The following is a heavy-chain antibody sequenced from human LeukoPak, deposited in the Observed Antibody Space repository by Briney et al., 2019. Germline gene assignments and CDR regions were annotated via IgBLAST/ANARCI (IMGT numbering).Heavy chain of an antibody. CDR3: ARGVAVAGTGWFDP. Sequence: SQTLSLTCAVSGVSISSGGYSWSWIRQPPGKGLEWIGYIYHSGSTFYNPSLKSRVTISVDRSKNQFSLKLSSVTAADTAVYYCARGVAVAGTGWFDPWGQGTLVTVSS. CDR2: IYHSGST. CDR1: GVSISSGGYS. D-gene: IGHD6-19*01. V-gene: IGHV4-30-2*01. J-gene: IGHJ5*02.